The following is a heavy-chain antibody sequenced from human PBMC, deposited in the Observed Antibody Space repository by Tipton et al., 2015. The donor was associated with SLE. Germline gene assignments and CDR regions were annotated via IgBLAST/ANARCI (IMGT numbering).Heavy chain of an antibody. V-gene: IGHV4-38-2*02. CDR2: IYHSGST. J-gene: IGHJ4*02. CDR3: AREADLGQQQQGYYFDY. D-gene: IGHD6-13*01. Sequence: TLSLTCAVSGYSISSGYYWGWIRQPPGKGLEWIWSIYHSGSTYYNPSLKSRVTISVDTSKNQFSLKLSSVTAADTAVYYCAREADLGQQQQGYYFDYWGQGTLVTVSS. CDR1: GYSISSGYY.